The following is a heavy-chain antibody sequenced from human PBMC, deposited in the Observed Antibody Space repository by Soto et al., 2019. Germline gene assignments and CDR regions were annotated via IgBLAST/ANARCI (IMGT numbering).Heavy chain of an antibody. CDR2: INHSGST. Sequence: SETRSLTCAVYGGSFSGYYWSWIRQPPGKGLEWIGEINHSGSTNYNPSLKSRVTISVDTSKNQYSLKLSSVTAADTAVYYCARGFGTRHNSYYYYGMDVWGQGTTVTVSS. D-gene: IGHD3-10*01. CDR1: GGSFSGYY. CDR3: ARGFGTRHNSYYYYGMDV. V-gene: IGHV4-34*01. J-gene: IGHJ6*02.